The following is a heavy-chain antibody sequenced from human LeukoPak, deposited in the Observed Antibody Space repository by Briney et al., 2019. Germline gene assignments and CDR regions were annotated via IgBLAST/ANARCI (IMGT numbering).Heavy chain of an antibody. CDR1: GYSFTNYW. J-gene: IGHJ4*02. Sequence: GESLKIFCHVSGYSFTNYWNGWVRQMPGKGLEWLGSIDPGDSDTRYSPSFQGQVTISADKSISTAYLQWSSLKASDTAMYYCVRGWVNDYWGQGTLVTVSS. CDR3: VRGWVNDY. D-gene: IGHD6-19*01. V-gene: IGHV5-51*01. CDR2: IDPGDSDT.